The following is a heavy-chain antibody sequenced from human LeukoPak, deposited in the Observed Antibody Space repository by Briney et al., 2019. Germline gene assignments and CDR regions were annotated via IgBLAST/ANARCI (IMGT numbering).Heavy chain of an antibody. CDR1: GFTFSSYA. D-gene: IGHD2-15*01. J-gene: IGHJ1*01. V-gene: IGHV3-23*01. CDR2: ISNSGGNT. CDR3: AQQLGYCSGGTCYFTY. Sequence: GGSLRLSCAASGFTFSSYAMSWVRQAPGKGLEWVAAISNSGGNTFYSDSGKGRFTIARDNSKNTLYLQMNSLRVDDTAVYYCAQQLGYCSGGTCYFTYWGQGTLVTVSS.